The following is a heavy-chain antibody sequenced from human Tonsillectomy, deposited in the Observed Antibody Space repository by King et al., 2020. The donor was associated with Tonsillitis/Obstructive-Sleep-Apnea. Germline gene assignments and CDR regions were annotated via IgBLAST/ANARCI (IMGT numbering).Heavy chain of an antibody. CDR3: AGLVVSAEGWFDP. CDR1: GDFLRGHY. Sequence: VQLQQWGAGLLKPSETLSLPCAVYGDFLRGHYWSWIRQPPGKGLEWIGEINHSGSTNYNPSLKSRVTISVDTSKNQFSLKLSSVTAADTAVYYCAGLVVSAEGWFDPWGQGTLVTVSS. J-gene: IGHJ5*02. V-gene: IGHV4-34*01. D-gene: IGHD2-2*01. CDR2: INHSGST.